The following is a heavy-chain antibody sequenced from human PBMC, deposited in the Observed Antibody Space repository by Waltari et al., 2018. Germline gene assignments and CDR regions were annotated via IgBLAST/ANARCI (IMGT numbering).Heavy chain of an antibody. D-gene: IGHD2-15*01. J-gene: IGHJ4*02. Sequence: QLQLQESGPGLVKTLETLSLTCTVSGGSIRKSSYYWGWIRQPPGKGLEWIGSVYPSGTTTYPPSLKSRVTISVDTSKNQFSLKLRSVTAADTAVYYCARDDIPATGPLDSWGQGTLVTVSS. CDR3: ARDDIPATGPLDS. V-gene: IGHV4-39*07. CDR1: GGSIRKSSYY. CDR2: VYPSGTT.